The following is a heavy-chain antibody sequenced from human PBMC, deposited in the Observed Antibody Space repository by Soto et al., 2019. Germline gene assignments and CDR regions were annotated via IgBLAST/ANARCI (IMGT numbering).Heavy chain of an antibody. J-gene: IGHJ4*02. V-gene: IGHV1-69*06. D-gene: IGHD1-26*01. Sequence: QVQLVQSGAEVKKPGSSVKVSCKASGGTFSSYAISWVRQAPGQGLEWMGGIIPIFGTANYAQKFRGRVTITADKSTSTAYMELSSLRSEDTAVYYCAREGKDVTYSGSYDYWGQGTLVTVSS. CDR1: GGTFSSYA. CDR2: IIPIFGTA. CDR3: AREGKDVTYSGSYDY.